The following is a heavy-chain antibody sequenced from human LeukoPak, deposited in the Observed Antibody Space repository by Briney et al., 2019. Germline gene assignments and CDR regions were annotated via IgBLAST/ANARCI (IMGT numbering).Heavy chain of an antibody. CDR1: GFTFSTYA. CDR3: ANIVGATDFDY. Sequence: RGSLRLSCAVSGFTFSTYAMSWVRPAPGKGLGWVSAISGRGGSTYYADSVKGRFTISRDNSKNTLYLQMNSRRAEDTAVYYCANIVGATDFDYWGQGTLVTVSS. J-gene: IGHJ4*02. D-gene: IGHD1-26*01. CDR2: ISGRGGST. V-gene: IGHV3-23*01.